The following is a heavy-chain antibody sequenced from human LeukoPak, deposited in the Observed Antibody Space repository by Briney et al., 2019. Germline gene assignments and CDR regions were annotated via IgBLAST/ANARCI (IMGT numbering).Heavy chain of an antibody. J-gene: IGHJ6*02. D-gene: IGHD3-22*01. CDR3: ARVYYYDGSGYSSMDV. Sequence: ASMKLSCKASGYTFTSHALHWVRQAPGESLEWMAWINGATGNTEYSQKFQGRVTITRDTPASTAYMELSSLRSEDTAVYYCARVYYYDGSGYSSMDVWGQGTTVTVSS. CDR2: INGATGNT. V-gene: IGHV1-3*01. CDR1: GYTFTSHA.